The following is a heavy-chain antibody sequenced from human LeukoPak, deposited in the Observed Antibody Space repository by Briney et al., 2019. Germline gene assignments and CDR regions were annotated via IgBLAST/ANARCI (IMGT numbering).Heavy chain of an antibody. D-gene: IGHD6-19*01. CDR3: ARGAVNSSGWYRLGYFDY. CDR2: IYYSGST. Sequence: PSETLSLTCTVSGGSISSSSYYWGWIRQPPGKGLEWIGSIYYSGSTYYNPSLKSRVTISVDTSKNQFSLKLSSVTAADTAVYYCARGAVNSSGWYRLGYFDYWGQGTLVTVSS. J-gene: IGHJ4*02. V-gene: IGHV4-39*07. CDR1: GGSISSSSYY.